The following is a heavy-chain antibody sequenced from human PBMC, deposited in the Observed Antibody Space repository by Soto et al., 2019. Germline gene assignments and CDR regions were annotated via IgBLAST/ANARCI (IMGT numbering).Heavy chain of an antibody. D-gene: IGHD1-26*01. CDR1: GFTFTTYT. CDR3: AKDGGVVGAADSFDI. CDR2: IYPGIGNT. J-gene: IGHJ3*02. Sequence: EGQLLESGGGLVQPGGSLRISCAASGFTFTTYTMSWVRQAPGKGLEWVADIYPGIGNTYYADSVKGRFIISTDNSKNVLYLQMNSLRAEDTALYYCAKDGGVVGAADSFDIWGQGTMVTVSS. V-gene: IGHV3-23*01.